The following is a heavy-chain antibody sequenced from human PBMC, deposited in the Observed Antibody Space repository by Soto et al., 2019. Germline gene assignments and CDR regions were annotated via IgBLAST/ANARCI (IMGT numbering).Heavy chain of an antibody. V-gene: IGHV3-30*18. CDR2: ISYDGSNK. Sequence: GGSLRLSCAASGFTFSSYGMHWVRQAPGKGLEWVAVISYDGSNKYYADSVKGRFTISRDNSKNTLDLQMNSLRAEDTAMYSCAKDHTLLWFGEFASHGMDVWGQGTTVTVSS. D-gene: IGHD3-10*01. CDR3: AKDHTLLWFGEFASHGMDV. J-gene: IGHJ6*02. CDR1: GFTFSSYG.